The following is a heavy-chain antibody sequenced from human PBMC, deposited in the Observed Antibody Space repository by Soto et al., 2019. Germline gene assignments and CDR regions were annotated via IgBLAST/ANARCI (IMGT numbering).Heavy chain of an antibody. D-gene: IGHD3-10*01. V-gene: IGHV3-11*06. Sequence: GGSLRLSCAASGFTFSDYYMSWIRQAPGKGLEWVSYISSSSSYTNYADSVKGRFTISRDNAKNSLYLQMNSLRAEDTAVYYCARVWHYGSGAPDYWGQGTLVTVSS. J-gene: IGHJ4*02. CDR1: GFTFSDYY. CDR2: ISSSSSYT. CDR3: ARVWHYGSGAPDY.